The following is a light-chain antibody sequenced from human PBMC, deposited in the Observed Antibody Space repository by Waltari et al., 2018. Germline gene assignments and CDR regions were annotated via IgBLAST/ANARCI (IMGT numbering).Light chain of an antibody. CDR2: TNN. CDR3: ASWDDSLSVVL. V-gene: IGLV1-44*01. J-gene: IGLJ3*02. Sequence: QTALTQPPSTSGTHGQRVTISCSGSSSNIGSNTVNWYQQLPGTAPKLLIYTNNQRPSGVPDRFSASKSGTSASLAISGLQSEDEAHYYCASWDDSLSVVLFGGGTKLTVL. CDR1: SSNIGSNT.